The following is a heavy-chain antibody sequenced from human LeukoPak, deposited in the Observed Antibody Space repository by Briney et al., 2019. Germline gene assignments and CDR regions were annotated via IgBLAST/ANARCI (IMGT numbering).Heavy chain of an antibody. CDR1: GFTFSSYA. CDR3: ARDLEPGFDP. Sequence: PGRSLRLSCAASGFTFSSYAMHWVRQAPGKGLEWVAVISYDGSNKYYADSVKGRFTISRDNSKNTLYLQMNSLRAEDTAVYYCARDLEPGFDPWGQGTLVTVSS. D-gene: IGHD5-24*01. V-gene: IGHV3-30-3*01. J-gene: IGHJ5*02. CDR2: ISYDGSNK.